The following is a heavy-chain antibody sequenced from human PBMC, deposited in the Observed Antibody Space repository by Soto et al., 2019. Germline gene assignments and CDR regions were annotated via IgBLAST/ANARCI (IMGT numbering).Heavy chain of an antibody. CDR3: ARGRYGDY. CDR2: ISAHNGNT. D-gene: IGHD1-1*01. J-gene: IGHJ4*02. Sequence: QVHLVQSGAEVKKPGASVKVSCKASGYTFTSYGITWVRQAPGQGLEWVGWISAHNGNTDYAQKLQGRVIVTRDTSTSTAYMELRSLISDDTAVYYCARGRYGDYWGQGALVTFSS. CDR1: GYTFTSYG. V-gene: IGHV1-18*01.